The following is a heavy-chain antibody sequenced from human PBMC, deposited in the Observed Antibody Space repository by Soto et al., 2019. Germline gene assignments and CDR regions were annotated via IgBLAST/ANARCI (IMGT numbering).Heavy chain of an antibody. CDR1: GFTFSAFP. Sequence: EMKLVESGGGLVRPGGSLQLSCTASGFTFSAFPIHWVRQASDKGLEWVGRIRSRINGHATAYGESVTGRFTISRDDSRDTAYLQMTTLKIEDTAVYYCVRQSTEGYRKNNWFATWGQGTLVTVSS. J-gene: IGHJ5*02. CDR2: IRSRINGHAT. CDR3: VRQSTEGYRKNNWFAT. D-gene: IGHD3-10*01. V-gene: IGHV3-73*02.